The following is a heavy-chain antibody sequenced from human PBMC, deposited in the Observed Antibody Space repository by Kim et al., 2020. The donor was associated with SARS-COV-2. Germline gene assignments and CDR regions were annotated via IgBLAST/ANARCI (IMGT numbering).Heavy chain of an antibody. J-gene: IGHJ4*02. CDR1: GFTFSSYS. V-gene: IGHV3-21*01. CDR2: ISSSSSYI. CDR3: ARGGWLKYYFDY. Sequence: GGSLRLSCAASGFTFSSYSMNWVRQAPGKGLEWVSSISSSSSYIYYADSVKGRFTISRDNAKNSLYLQMNSLRAEDTAVYYCARGGWLKYYFDYWGQGTLVTVSS. D-gene: IGHD5-12*01.